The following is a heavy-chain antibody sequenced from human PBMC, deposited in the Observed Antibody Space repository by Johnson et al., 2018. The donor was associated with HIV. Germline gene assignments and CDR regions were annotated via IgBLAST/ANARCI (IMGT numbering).Heavy chain of an antibody. D-gene: IGHD6-13*01. V-gene: IGHV3-33*06. CDR2: IWYDGSNK. CDR1: GFTFRSYW. CDR3: AKQETSPAAGTFGAFDI. J-gene: IGHJ3*02. Sequence: QVQLVESGGGLVQPGGSLRLSCVVSGFTFRSYWMTWVRQAPGKGLEWVAVIWYDGSNKYYADSVKGRFTISRDNSKNTLYLQMNSLRAEDTAVYYCAKQETSPAAGTFGAFDIWGQGTMVTVSS.